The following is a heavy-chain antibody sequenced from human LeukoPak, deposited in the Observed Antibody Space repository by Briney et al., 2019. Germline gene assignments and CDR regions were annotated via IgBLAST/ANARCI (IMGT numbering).Heavy chain of an antibody. CDR2: ISSSSSTI. CDR1: GFTFSNFG. J-gene: IGHJ4*02. D-gene: IGHD2-15*01. CDR3: ARDGGYCSGDSCYSFFDY. Sequence: GGSLRLSCAASGFTFSNFGMNWVRQAPGKGLEWISYISSSSSTIYYADSVKGRFTISRDNAKNSLYLQMNSLRTEDTAVYYCARDGGYCSGDSCYSFFDYWGQGTLVTVSS. V-gene: IGHV3-48*04.